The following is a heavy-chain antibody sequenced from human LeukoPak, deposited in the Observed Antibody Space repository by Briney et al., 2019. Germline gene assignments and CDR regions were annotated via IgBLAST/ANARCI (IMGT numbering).Heavy chain of an antibody. D-gene: IGHD1-1*01. CDR2: ISGSGGST. V-gene: IGHV3-23*01. J-gene: IGHJ3*02. CDR1: GFTFSGYA. Sequence: PGGSLRLSCAASGFTFSGYAMSWVRQAPGKGLEWVSAISGSGGSTYYADSVKGRFTISRDNSKSTLYLQMNGLRAEDTAIFYCAKSLFTSATGTGRAFHIWGQGTRVTVSS. CDR3: AKSLFTSATGTGRAFHI.